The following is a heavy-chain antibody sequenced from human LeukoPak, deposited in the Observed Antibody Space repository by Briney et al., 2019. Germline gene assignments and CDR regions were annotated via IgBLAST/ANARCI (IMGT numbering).Heavy chain of an antibody. V-gene: IGHV3-53*01. CDR2: LYSGGTT. J-gene: IGHJ4*02. CDR3: AREGGSGSYSRHYYFGY. D-gene: IGHD3-10*01. Sequence: PGGSLRLSCAASGFTVSGNYMSWIRQAPGQGLERVSVLYSGGTTYYADSVKGRFTISRDNSKNTLYLQMNSLRAEDTAVYYCAREGGSGSYSRHYYFGYWGQGTLVTVSS. CDR1: GFTVSGNY.